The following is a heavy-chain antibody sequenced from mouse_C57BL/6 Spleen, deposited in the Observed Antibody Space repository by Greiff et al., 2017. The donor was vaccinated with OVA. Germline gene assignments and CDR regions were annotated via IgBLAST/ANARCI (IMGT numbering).Heavy chain of an antibody. CDR1: GYTFTSYW. J-gene: IGHJ4*01. Sequence: QVQLKQPGAELVKPGASVKLSCKASGYTFTSYWMQWVKQRPGQGLEWIGEIDPSDSYTNYNQKFKGKATLTVDTSSSTAYMQLSSLTSEDSAVYYCARGRATVVAYYYAMDYWGQGTSVTVSS. D-gene: IGHD1-1*01. CDR2: IDPSDSYT. CDR3: ARGRATVVAYYYAMDY. V-gene: IGHV1-50*01.